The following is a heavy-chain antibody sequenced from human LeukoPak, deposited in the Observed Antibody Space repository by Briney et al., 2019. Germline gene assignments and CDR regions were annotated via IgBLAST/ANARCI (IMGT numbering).Heavy chain of an antibody. CDR3: ARWDAHYHEGDNWFDP. CDR1: GGTFNSYA. V-gene: IGHV1-69*05. CDR2: IIPIFGTT. J-gene: IGHJ5*02. Sequence: SVKVSCKASGGTFNSYAISWVRQAPGQGLEWMGGIIPIFGTTNYARKFRGRVTLTTDKSTRTAYMELSSLRSEDTAMYYCARWDAHYHEGDNWFDPWGQGTLVTVSS. D-gene: IGHD3-22*01.